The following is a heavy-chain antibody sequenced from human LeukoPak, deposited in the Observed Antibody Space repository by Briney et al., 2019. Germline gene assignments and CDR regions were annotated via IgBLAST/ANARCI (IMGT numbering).Heavy chain of an antibody. J-gene: IGHJ2*01. CDR1: GFTFSSYA. D-gene: IGHD4-23*01. CDR3: ARPNTLTTVGWYFDL. Sequence: GGSLRLSCAASGFTFSSYAMSWVRQAPGKGLEWVSTISGSGGSTYYADSVKGRFTISRDNAKNSLYLQMNSLRAEDTAVYSCARPNTLTTVGWYFDLWGRGALVTVSS. V-gene: IGHV3-23*01. CDR2: ISGSGGST.